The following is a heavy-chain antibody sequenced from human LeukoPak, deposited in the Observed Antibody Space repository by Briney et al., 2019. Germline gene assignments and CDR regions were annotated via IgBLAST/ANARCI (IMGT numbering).Heavy chain of an antibody. J-gene: IGHJ4*02. CDR2: INPYSGDT. CDR1: GYTFTGYH. D-gene: IGHD6-13*01. CDR3: ARDRGSLTRSWYTGY. Sequence: ASVKVSCKASGYTFTGYHIHWVGQAPGQGLEWMGRINPYSGDTNFAQKFQGRVTMTRDTSITTAYMDLSSLTPDDTAVYFCARDRGSLTRSWYTGYWGQGTPVTVSS. V-gene: IGHV1-2*06.